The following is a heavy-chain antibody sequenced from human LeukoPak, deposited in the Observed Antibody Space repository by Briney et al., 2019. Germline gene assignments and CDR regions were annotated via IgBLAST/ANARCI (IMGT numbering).Heavy chain of an antibody. CDR1: GFTVSSNY. CDR3: AKRLAGDQLVHPIDY. V-gene: IGHV3-23*01. Sequence: GGSLRLSCAASGFTVSSNYMSWVRQAPGKGLEWVSAISGSGGSTYYADSVKGRFTISRDNSKNTLYLQMNSLRAEDTAVYYCAKRLAGDQLVHPIDYWGQGTLVTVSS. J-gene: IGHJ4*02. CDR2: ISGSGGST. D-gene: IGHD6-6*01.